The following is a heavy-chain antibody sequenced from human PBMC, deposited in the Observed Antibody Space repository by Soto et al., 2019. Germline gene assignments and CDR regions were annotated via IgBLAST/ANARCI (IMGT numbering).Heavy chain of an antibody. J-gene: IGHJ4*02. Sequence: PGESLKISCKGSGYNFTNYCIGWVRQMPGKGLEWMGIINFGDSDTRYSPSFQGQVTISADESFTTAYLQWSSLKASDTAMYYCARHRGEGVVVTAPVFDYWGQGTLGTVS. CDR2: INFGDSDT. CDR3: ARHRGEGVVVTAPVFDY. V-gene: IGHV5-51*01. D-gene: IGHD2-21*02. CDR1: GYNFTNYC.